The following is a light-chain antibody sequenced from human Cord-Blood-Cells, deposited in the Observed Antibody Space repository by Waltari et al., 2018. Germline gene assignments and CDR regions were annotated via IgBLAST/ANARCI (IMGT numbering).Light chain of an antibody. CDR1: SSEVGGYNL. Sequence: QSALTQPASVSGSPGQSTTIPCTGTSSEVGGYNLVSWDQQHQGKAPKLMFYEGSNRPSGVSNRFSGSKSGNTASLTISGLQAEDEADYYCCSYAGSSTYVFGTGTKVTVL. CDR3: CSYAGSSTYV. J-gene: IGLJ1*01. CDR2: EGS. V-gene: IGLV2-23*01.